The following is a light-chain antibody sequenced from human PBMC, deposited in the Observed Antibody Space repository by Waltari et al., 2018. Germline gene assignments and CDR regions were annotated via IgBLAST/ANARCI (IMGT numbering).Light chain of an antibody. V-gene: IGKV3-15*01. Sequence: EIVMTQSPATLSVFPGERATLSCRASQSSRSKLAWYQHKPRHAPRPLIYGASTRATGIQARFRGSGSGTEFTLTISSLQSEDFAVNFCQKYDNWLGSFGQGTKVDIK. J-gene: IGKJ1*01. CDR3: QKYDNWLGS. CDR2: GAS. CDR1: QSSRSK.